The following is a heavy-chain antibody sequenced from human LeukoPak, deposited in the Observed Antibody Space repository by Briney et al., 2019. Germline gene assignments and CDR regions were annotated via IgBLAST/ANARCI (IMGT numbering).Heavy chain of an antibody. V-gene: IGHV4-34*01. CDR2: INHSGST. J-gene: IGHJ4*02. D-gene: IGHD3-22*01. CDR1: GGSFSGYY. CDR3: ARGKRSHYYDSRSYFDY. Sequence: SETLSLTCAVYGGSFSGYYWSRIRQPPGKGLEWIGEINHSGSTNYNPSLKSRVTISVDTSKNQFSLKLSSVTAADTAVYYCARGKRSHYYDSRSYFDYWGQGTLVTVSS.